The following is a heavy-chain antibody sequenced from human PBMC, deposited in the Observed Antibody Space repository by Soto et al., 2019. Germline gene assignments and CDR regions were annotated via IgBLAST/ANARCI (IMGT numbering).Heavy chain of an antibody. Sequence: PSETLSLTCAVYGGSFSGYYWSWIRQPPGKGLEWIGEINHSGSTNYNPSLKGRVTISVDTSKNQFSLKLSSVTAADTAVYYCARGSSGSPYYDFWSGRSTSWFDPWGQGTLVTVSS. CDR3: ARGSSGSPYYDFWSGRSTSWFDP. J-gene: IGHJ5*02. CDR2: INHSGST. CDR1: GGSFSGYY. D-gene: IGHD3-3*01. V-gene: IGHV4-34*01.